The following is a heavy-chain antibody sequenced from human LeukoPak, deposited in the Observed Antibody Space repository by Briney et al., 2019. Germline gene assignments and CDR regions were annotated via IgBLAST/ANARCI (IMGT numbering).Heavy chain of an antibody. Sequence: PSETLSLTCTVSGGSISIYYWNWIRQPAGKGLEWIGRIFTSGITNYDPSLKSRVTMSVDTSKNQLSLNLSSVTAADTAVYYCARESSGNYYNPLGYMDVWGKGTTVTVSS. CDR2: IFTSGIT. J-gene: IGHJ6*03. D-gene: IGHD3-10*01. V-gene: IGHV4-4*07. CDR3: ARESSGNYYNPLGYMDV. CDR1: GGSISIYY.